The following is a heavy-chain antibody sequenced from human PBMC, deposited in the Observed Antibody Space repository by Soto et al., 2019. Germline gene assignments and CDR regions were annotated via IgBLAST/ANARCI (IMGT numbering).Heavy chain of an antibody. Sequence: QVQLVQSGAEVKKPGSSVKVSCKASGGTFSSYAISWVRQAPGQGLEWMGGIIPIFGTANYAQKFQGRVTITADESTGPAYMEPSSLRSEDTAVYYCVRGQGPYYYDSSGYNGMDVWGQGTTVTVSS. D-gene: IGHD3-22*01. CDR1: GGTFSSYA. CDR3: VRGQGPYYYDSSGYNGMDV. J-gene: IGHJ6*02. V-gene: IGHV1-69*01. CDR2: IIPIFGTA.